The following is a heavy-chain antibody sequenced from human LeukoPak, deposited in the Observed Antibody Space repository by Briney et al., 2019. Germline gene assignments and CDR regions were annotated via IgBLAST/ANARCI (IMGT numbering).Heavy chain of an antibody. J-gene: IGHJ6*02. CDR1: GYTVTSYD. CDR3: ARVVGGIAAAGNTLTNGMDV. CDR2: MNPNSGNT. D-gene: IGHD6-13*01. V-gene: IGHV1-8*01. Sequence: SVKVSCKASGYTVTSYDINWVRQATGQGLAWMGWMNPNSGNTRYAQKFQGRVTMTRNTSISTAYMELSSLRSEDTAVYYCARVVGGIAAAGNTLTNGMDVWGQGTTVTVSS.